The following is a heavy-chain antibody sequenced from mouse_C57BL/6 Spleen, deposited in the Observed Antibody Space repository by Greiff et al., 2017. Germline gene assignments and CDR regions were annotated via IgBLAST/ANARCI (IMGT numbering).Heavy chain of an antibody. D-gene: IGHD1-1*01. J-gene: IGHJ3*01. CDR2: INPNNGGT. V-gene: IGHV1-26*01. CDR3: ARDGYYGSSRGFAY. Sequence: VQLQQSGPELVKPGASVKISCKASGYTFTDYYMNWVKQSHGKSLEWIGDINPNNGGTSYNQKFKGKATLTVDKSSSTAYMELRSLTSEDSAVYYCARDGYYGSSRGFAYWGQGTLVTVSA. CDR1: GYTFTDYY.